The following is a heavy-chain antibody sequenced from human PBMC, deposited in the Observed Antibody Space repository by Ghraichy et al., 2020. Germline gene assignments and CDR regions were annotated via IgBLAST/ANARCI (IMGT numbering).Heavy chain of an antibody. Sequence: GGSLTLSCAASGFTFITTALSWVRQAPGKGLEWVSAISGGGGSTYYADSVKGRFTISRDNSKNTLYLQMNSLRGDDTAVYYCAKDHGYGGNGFDSWGQGTLVTVSS. J-gene: IGHJ4*02. CDR2: ISGGGGST. CDR3: AKDHGYGGNGFDS. CDR1: GFTFITTA. D-gene: IGHD4-23*01. V-gene: IGHV3-23*01.